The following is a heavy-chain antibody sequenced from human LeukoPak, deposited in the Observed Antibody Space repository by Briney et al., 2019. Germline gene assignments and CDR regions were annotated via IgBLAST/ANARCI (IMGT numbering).Heavy chain of an antibody. J-gene: IGHJ4*02. Sequence: GGSLRLSCAASGFTFSSYSMNWVRQAPGKGLEWVSYISSSSSTIYYADSVKGRFTISRDNAKNSLYLQMNSLRAEDTALYYCAKSLGPTMVRGVITWDYWGQGTLVTVSS. D-gene: IGHD3-10*01. CDR2: ISSSSSTI. CDR3: AKSLGPTMVRGVITWDY. CDR1: GFTFSSYS. V-gene: IGHV3-48*04.